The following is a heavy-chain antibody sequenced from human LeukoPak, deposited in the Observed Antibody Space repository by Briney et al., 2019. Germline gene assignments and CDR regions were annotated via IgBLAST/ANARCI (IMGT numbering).Heavy chain of an antibody. V-gene: IGHV4-59*01. D-gene: IGHD7-27*01. CDR3: ARHWGSDWYFDL. CDR2: IHYSGYT. J-gene: IGHJ2*01. Sequence: SETLSLTCAVSGCSISNYYCSWLRQPPGKGLEWLGYIHYSGYTNYNPPLKSRVTISVDTSKNQFSLNLSSVTAADAAVYYCARHWGSDWYFDLWGRGTLVTVSS. CDR1: GCSISNYY.